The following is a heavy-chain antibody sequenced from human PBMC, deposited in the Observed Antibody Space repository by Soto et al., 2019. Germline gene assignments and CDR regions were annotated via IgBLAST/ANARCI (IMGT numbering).Heavy chain of an antibody. CDR3: AKELEPWIFAY. CDR2: ITVRGGST. D-gene: IGHD1-1*01. V-gene: IGHV3-23*01. J-gene: IGHJ4*02. Sequence: PGGSLRLSCAAPGFTFSNYAMSWVRQAPGKGLEWVSAITVRGGSTYYADSVKGRFSISRDNSKNTLYLQMSSLRAEDTAVYYCAKELEPWIFAYWGQGTLVTVSS. CDR1: GFTFSNYA.